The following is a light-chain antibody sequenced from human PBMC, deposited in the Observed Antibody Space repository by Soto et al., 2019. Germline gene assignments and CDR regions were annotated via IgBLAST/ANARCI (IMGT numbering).Light chain of an antibody. CDR1: QSISSY. Sequence: QMTKSPSSLSASVGDRVTITCRASQSISSYFNWYQQKPGRAPKLLISAASSLQSGVPSRFSGSGSGTDFTLTISSLQPEDFATYYCQQSSSTPWTFGQGTKVDSK. CDR3: QQSSSTPWT. J-gene: IGKJ1*01. V-gene: IGKV1-39*01. CDR2: AAS.